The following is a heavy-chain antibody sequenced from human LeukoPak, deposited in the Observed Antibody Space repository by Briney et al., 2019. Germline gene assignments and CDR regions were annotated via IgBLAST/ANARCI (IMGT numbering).Heavy chain of an antibody. CDR2: IRYDGSNK. V-gene: IGHV3-30*02. Sequence: GGSLRLSCAASGFTFSSYGMHWVRQAPGKGLEWVAFIRYDGSNKYYADSVKGRFTIARDNSKNTLYLQMNSLRAEDTAVYYCARFPLSGWLYYYGMDVWGQGTTVTVSS. CDR3: ARFPLSGWLYYYGMDV. J-gene: IGHJ6*02. D-gene: IGHD6-19*01. CDR1: GFTFSSYG.